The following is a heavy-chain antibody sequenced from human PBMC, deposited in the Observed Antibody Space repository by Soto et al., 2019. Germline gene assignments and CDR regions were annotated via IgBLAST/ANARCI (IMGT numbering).Heavy chain of an antibody. CDR2: IYYTGKT. CDR1: GYYIHFGGYY. D-gene: IGHD2-2*01. J-gene: IGHJ5*02. V-gene: IGHV4-30-4*01. CDR3: GRDLTSNANCIDP. Sequence: LSLTCSVSGYYIHFGGYYWTWIRQRPGKGLEWMGYIYYTGKTYYNPSLESRLTMSVDRSKNQFSLRLTSVTAADTAVYFCGRDLTSNANCIDPRGQGTLVTVSS.